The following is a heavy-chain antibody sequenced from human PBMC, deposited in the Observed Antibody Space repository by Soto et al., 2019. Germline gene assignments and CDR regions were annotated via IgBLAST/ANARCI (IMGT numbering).Heavy chain of an antibody. CDR1: GGSISSGGYY. V-gene: IGHV4-31*03. CDR2: IYYSGST. D-gene: IGHD2-15*01. Sequence: QVQLQESGPGLVKPSETLSLTCTVSGGSISSGGYYWSWIRQHPGKGLEWIGYIYYSGSTYYNPSLKSRVTISVDTSKNQFSLKLSSVTAADTAVYYCESLDCSGGSCYRVFDYWGQGTLVTVSS. CDR3: ESLDCSGGSCYRVFDY. J-gene: IGHJ4*02.